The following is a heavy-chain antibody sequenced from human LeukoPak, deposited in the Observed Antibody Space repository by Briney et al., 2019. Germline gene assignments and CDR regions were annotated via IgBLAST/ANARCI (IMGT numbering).Heavy chain of an antibody. CDR2: INSDGSQI. J-gene: IGHJ4*02. Sequence: PGGSLRLSCAASGFTFSSYWMHWVRQAPGKGLVWVSRINSDGSQINDADSVRGRFTISRDNARATLYLEMNSLRPDDTAVYYCVRWDFLTGSGDSWGQGTLVTVSS. CDR3: VRWDFLTGSGDS. CDR1: GFTFSSYW. V-gene: IGHV3-74*01. D-gene: IGHD3-9*01.